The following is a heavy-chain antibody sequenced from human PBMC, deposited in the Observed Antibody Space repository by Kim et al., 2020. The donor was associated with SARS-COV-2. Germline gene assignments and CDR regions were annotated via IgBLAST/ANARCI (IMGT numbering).Heavy chain of an antibody. J-gene: IGHJ6*03. CDR1: GGSFSGYS. CDR2: INHSGST. D-gene: IGHD6-19*01. Sequence: SETLSLTCAAYGGSFSGYSLSWIRQPPGKGLEWIGEINHSGSTNYNPYLKKRVTITLDTSKNQFSLKLSSVTAADTAVYYCARGTRQWLVRGPYYYYMDVWGKGTTVTVSS. V-gene: IGHV4-34*01. CDR3: ARGTRQWLVRGPYYYYMDV.